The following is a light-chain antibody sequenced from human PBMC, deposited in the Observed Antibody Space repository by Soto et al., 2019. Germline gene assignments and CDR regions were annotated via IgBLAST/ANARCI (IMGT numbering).Light chain of an antibody. CDR2: AAS. Sequence: EIVLTQSPATLSLSPGERATLSCRASQSVSSYLAWYQQKPGQAPRLLIYAASTRATGIPARFSGSGSGTEFTLTISSLQSEDFAVYYCHQYNNWWTFGQGTKV. CDR1: QSVSSY. V-gene: IGKV3D-15*01. CDR3: HQYNNWWT. J-gene: IGKJ1*01.